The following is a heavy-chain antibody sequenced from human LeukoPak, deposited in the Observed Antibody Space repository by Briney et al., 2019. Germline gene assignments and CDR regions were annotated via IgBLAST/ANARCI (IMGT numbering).Heavy chain of an antibody. V-gene: IGHV3-74*01. CDR3: VRGHTGTIFGVVPVNPLGY. J-gene: IGHJ4*02. CDR2: IQGDERSA. Sequence: GGSLRLSCEGSGFRFSGYWMHWVRQAPGKGLVWVSRIQGDERSASYGDSVRGRFTISKDNAKNILYLQMDSPRVEDTAVYYCVRGHTGTIFGVVPVNPLGYWGQGTLVTVSS. D-gene: IGHD3-3*01. CDR1: GFRFSGYW.